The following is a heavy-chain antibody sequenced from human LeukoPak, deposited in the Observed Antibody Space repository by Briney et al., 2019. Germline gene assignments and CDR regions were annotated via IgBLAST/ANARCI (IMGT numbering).Heavy chain of an antibody. CDR2: IYRSGST. J-gene: IGHJ5*02. Sequence: TSGTLSLTCTVSGGSISSYYWSWIRQPAGKGLEWIGRIYRSGSTDYNPSLKSRVTMSVDTSKNKFSLKLSSVTAADTAVYYCARDSGTTGEVKFDPWGQGTLVTVSS. V-gene: IGHV4-4*07. CDR3: ARDSGTTGEVKFDP. D-gene: IGHD3-10*01. CDR1: GGSISSYY.